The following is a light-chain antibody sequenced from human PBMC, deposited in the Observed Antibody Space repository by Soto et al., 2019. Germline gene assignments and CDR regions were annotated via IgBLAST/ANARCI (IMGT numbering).Light chain of an antibody. J-gene: IGKJ3*01. CDR2: GAS. Sequence: EVVMTQSPATLSVSPGESATLSCRASQSVSRNLAWYQQKPGQSPRLLISGASTRATGTPARFSGSGSGTDFTLTISSLQSEDSPVYYCHQYHYWPPVTFGPGNRVEIK. V-gene: IGKV3-15*01. CDR1: QSVSRN. CDR3: HQYHYWPPVT.